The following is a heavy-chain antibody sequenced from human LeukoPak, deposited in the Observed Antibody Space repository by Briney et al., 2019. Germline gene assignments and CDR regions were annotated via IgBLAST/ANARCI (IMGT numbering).Heavy chain of an antibody. CDR3: AKKSLVRQMGLYFDY. D-gene: IGHD5-24*01. J-gene: IGHJ4*02. Sequence: GGSLRLSCAASGFTFSNYDMSWVRQAPGKGLEWVSAISDSGGSTYYADSVKGRFTICRDNSKNTLYLQMNSLRAEDTAVYYCAKKSLVRQMGLYFDYWGQGTLVTVSS. CDR2: ISDSGGST. CDR1: GFTFSNYD. V-gene: IGHV3-23*01.